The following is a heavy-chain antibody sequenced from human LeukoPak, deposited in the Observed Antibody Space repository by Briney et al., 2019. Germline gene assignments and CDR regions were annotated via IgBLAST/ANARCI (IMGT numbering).Heavy chain of an antibody. Sequence: ASVKVSCKASGYTFTSYGISWVRQAPGQGLEWMGWISAYNGNTNYAQKLQGRVTMTTDTSTSTAYMELRSLRSDDTAVYYCARGSFGVVIANYYYGMDVWGQGTTVTVSS. CDR1: GYTFTSYG. V-gene: IGHV1-18*01. D-gene: IGHD3-3*01. CDR3: ARGSFGVVIANYYYGMDV. CDR2: ISAYNGNT. J-gene: IGHJ6*02.